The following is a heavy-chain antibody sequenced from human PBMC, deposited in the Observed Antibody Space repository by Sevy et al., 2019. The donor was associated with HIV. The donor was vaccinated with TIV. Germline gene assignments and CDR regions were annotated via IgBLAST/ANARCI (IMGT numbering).Heavy chain of an antibody. Sequence: GGSLRLSCAASGFTFSSYAMSWVCQAPGKGLEWVSGLSGYGGSTYYADSVKGRFTISRDNSKNTLYLQMNSLRAEDTAVYYCAKDRITMIGDAFDVWGQGTMVTVSS. V-gene: IGHV3-23*01. CDR2: LSGYGGST. CDR1: GFTFSSYA. D-gene: IGHD3-22*01. CDR3: AKDRITMIGDAFDV. J-gene: IGHJ3*01.